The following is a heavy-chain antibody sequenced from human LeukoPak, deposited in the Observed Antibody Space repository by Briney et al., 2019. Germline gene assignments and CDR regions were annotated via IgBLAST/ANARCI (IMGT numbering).Heavy chain of an antibody. J-gene: IGHJ4*02. CDR1: GFTFSSYA. CDR2: ISVSSGTT. Sequence: GGSLRLSCAASGFTFSSYAMSWVRQAPGKGLEWVSVISVSSGTTYYADSVKGRFTISRDNSKSTLYLQMNSLRAEDTATYYCAKERLVSHTAGFDSWGQGTLVTVPS. V-gene: IGHV3-23*01. D-gene: IGHD2-8*02. CDR3: AKERLVSHTAGFDS.